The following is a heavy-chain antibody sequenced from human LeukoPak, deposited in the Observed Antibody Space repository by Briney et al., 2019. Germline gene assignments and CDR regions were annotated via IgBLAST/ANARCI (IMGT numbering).Heavy chain of an antibody. Sequence: PGGSLRLSCAASGFTFDDYGMSWVRPAPGKGLEWVYGINWNGGSTGYADSVKGRFTISRDNAKNSLYLQMNSLRAEDTALYYCARDESLYYYGSGRQGFDYWGQGTLVTVSS. CDR3: ARDESLYYYGSGRQGFDY. D-gene: IGHD3-10*01. J-gene: IGHJ4*02. CDR2: INWNGGST. CDR1: GFTFDDYG. V-gene: IGHV3-20*04.